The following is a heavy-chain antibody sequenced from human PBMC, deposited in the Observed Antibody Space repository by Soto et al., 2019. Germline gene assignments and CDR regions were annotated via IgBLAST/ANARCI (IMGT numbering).Heavy chain of an antibody. CDR1: GASISVHSYY. J-gene: IGHJ5*02. Sequence: SETLSLTCTVSGASISVHSYYWTWIRQPPGKGLEWIGSSYYSGTTYFNPSLKSRATISVDTSKNQFSLRLTSVTAADTATYYCTRRYNWNDNYFDPSGQGALVTVSS. D-gene: IGHD1-20*01. CDR3: TRRYNWNDNYFDP. V-gene: IGHV4-39*01. CDR2: SYYSGTT.